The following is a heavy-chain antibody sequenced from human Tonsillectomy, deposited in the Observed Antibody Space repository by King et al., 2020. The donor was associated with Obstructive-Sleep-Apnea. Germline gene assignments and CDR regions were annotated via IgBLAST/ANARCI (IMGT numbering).Heavy chain of an antibody. J-gene: IGHJ5*02. CDR2: IHYSGNT. CDR1: GGSFRSYY. CDR3: ARNLRVAARPDNWFDP. D-gene: IGHD6-6*01. Sequence: VQLQESGPRLVKPSETLSLTCTVSGGSFRSYYWSWIRQSPGKGLEWIGYIHYSGNTNYNPSLKSRVTMSVDTSKNQFSLRLSSLTPADPAVYYCARNLRVAARPDNWFDPWGQGTLVSVSS. V-gene: IGHV4-59*01.